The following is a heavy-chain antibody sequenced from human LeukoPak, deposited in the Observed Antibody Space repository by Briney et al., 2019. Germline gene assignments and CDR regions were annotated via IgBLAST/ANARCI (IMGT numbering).Heavy chain of an antibody. Sequence: GGSLSLSCAASGFTFSSYSMNWVRQAPGKGLEWVSYISSSSSTIYYADSVKGRFTISRDNAKNSLYLQMDSLRAEDTAVYYCARGIEEWLYLYYWGQGALVTVAS. V-gene: IGHV3-48*01. J-gene: IGHJ4*02. CDR2: ISSSSSTI. CDR3: ARGIEEWLYLYY. D-gene: IGHD3-3*01. CDR1: GFTFSSYS.